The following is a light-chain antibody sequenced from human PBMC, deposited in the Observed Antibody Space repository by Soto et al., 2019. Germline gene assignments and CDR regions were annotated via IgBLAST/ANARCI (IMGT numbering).Light chain of an antibody. CDR1: QSVRRN. J-gene: IGKJ4*01. Sequence: EIVMTQSPATLSVSPGDTVTLSCRASQSVRRNLAWYQQKPGQAPRLLIYDASTRATGNPARFSGSGSGTEFTLTISSLQSEDFAVYYCQQRSDWLLTFGGGTKVEIK. V-gene: IGKV3-15*01. CDR2: DAS. CDR3: QQRSDWLLT.